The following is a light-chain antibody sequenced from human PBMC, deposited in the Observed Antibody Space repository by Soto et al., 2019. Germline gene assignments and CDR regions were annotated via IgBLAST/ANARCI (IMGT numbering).Light chain of an antibody. CDR2: YVS. CDR1: SSDVGGYNY. CDR3: SSYTSSSTLVV. J-gene: IGLJ2*01. V-gene: IGLV2-14*01. Sequence: QSALTQPASVSGSPGQSITIYCTGTSSDVGGYNYVSWYQQHPGKAPKLMIYYVSNRPSGVSNRFSGSKSGNTASLTISGLQAEDEADYYCSSYTSSSTLVVFGGGTKLTVL.